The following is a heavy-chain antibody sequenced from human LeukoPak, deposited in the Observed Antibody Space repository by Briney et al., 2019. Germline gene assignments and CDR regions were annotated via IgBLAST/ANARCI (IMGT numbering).Heavy chain of an antibody. J-gene: IGHJ4*02. V-gene: IGHV3-7*01. CDR3: ARPHIVGAPVPFDY. CDR1: GFTFSSYW. D-gene: IGHD1-26*01. Sequence: GGSLRLSCAASGFTFSSYWMSWVRQAPGKGLEWVANIKQDGSEKYYVDSVKGRFTISRDNAKNSLYLQMNSLRAEDTAVYYCARPHIVGAPVPFDYWGQGTLVTVSS. CDR2: IKQDGSEK.